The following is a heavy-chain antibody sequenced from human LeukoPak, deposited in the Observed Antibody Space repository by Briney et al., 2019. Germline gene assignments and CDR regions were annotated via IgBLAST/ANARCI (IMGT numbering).Heavy chain of an antibody. V-gene: IGHV4-4*07. CDR3: ARHHSCLLFDP. CDR2: INTSGST. J-gene: IGHJ5*02. D-gene: IGHD4-11*01. Sequence: SETLSLTCTVSGDSISSYYWSWIRQPAGKGLEWIGRINTSGSTNYNPSLKSRVTMSIDTSKNQFSLKLSSVTAADTAVYYCARHHSCLLFDPWGQGSLVTVSS. CDR1: GDSISSYY.